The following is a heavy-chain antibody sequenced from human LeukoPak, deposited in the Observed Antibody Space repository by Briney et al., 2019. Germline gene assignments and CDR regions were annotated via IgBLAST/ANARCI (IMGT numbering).Heavy chain of an antibody. V-gene: IGHV3-15*01. Sequence: GGSLRLSCAASGFTFSNAWMSWVRQAPGKGLEWVGRIKSKNDGGKTDYAAPGKGRFTISRDDSKNTLYLQMNSLKTEDTAVYYCTTDSYYDILTGRKIDYWGQGTLVTVSS. CDR3: TTDSYYDILTGRKIDY. CDR1: GFTFSNAW. D-gene: IGHD3-9*01. J-gene: IGHJ4*02. CDR2: IKSKNDGGKT.